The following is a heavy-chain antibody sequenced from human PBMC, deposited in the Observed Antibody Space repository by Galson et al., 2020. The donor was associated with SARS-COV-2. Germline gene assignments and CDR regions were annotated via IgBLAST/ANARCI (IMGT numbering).Heavy chain of an antibody. CDR1: GFMFYDYT. D-gene: IGHD1-26*01. CDR3: ARDHSGSPYYGMDV. CDR2: ISRSSSYI. Sequence: GGSLRLSCAGSGFMFYDYTMNWVRQAPGKGLEWVASISRSSSYIYYADLVKGRFTISRDNAKRSLYLQMDSLRAEDTAVYYCARDHSGSPYYGMDVWGQGTTVTVFS. V-gene: IGHV3-21*01. J-gene: IGHJ6*02.